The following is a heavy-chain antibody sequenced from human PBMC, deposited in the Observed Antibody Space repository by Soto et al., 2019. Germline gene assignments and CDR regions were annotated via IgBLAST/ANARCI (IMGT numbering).Heavy chain of an antibody. CDR1: GGSVSSGSYY. Sequence: QVQLQESGPGLVKPSETLSLTCTVSGGSVSSGSYYWSWIRQPPGKGLEWIGYTYYSGSTNYNPSLKSRVTISVDTSKNQFSLKLSSVTAADTAVYYCARVYSSGWYFDYWGQGTLVTVSS. V-gene: IGHV4-61*01. CDR2: TYYSGST. J-gene: IGHJ4*02. CDR3: ARVYSSGWYFDY. D-gene: IGHD6-19*01.